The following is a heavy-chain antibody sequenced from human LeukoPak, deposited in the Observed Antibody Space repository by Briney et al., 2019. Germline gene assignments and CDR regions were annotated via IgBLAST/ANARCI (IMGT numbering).Heavy chain of an antibody. V-gene: IGHV3-9*01. J-gene: IGHJ5*02. CDR1: GVNFAGYA. Sequence: GGSLRLSCAASGVNFAGYAMHWVRQAPGKGLEWVSGISRNSGTIVYVDSVRGRFTISRDNAKNSLYLQINSLRLEDTALYYCAKEGGYSTSSTWFDPWGQGTLVSVSS. CDR2: ISRNSGTI. CDR3: AKEGGYSTSSTWFDP. D-gene: IGHD6-6*01.